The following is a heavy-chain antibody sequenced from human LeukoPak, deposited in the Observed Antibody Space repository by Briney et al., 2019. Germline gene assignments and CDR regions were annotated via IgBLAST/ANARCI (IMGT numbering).Heavy chain of an antibody. CDR3: ARIYDSSDYPTYYFDY. CDR1: GGSISSYY. Sequence: PSETLSLTCTVSGGSISSYYWSWIRQPPGKGLEWIGYIYYSGSTNYNPSLKSRVTISVDTSKNQFSLKLSSVTAADTAVYYCARIYDSSDYPTYYFDYWGQGTLVTVSS. V-gene: IGHV4-59*08. J-gene: IGHJ4*02. CDR2: IYYSGST. D-gene: IGHD3-22*01.